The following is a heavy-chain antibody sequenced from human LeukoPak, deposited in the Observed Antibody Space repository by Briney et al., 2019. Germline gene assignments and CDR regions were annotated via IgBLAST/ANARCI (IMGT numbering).Heavy chain of an antibody. Sequence: PGGSLRLSCAASGFIFSRYSMNWVRQAPGKGLEWVSYISSSSRSIYYEDSVKGRFTISRDNAKQSLYLQMNSLRAEDTAVYYCARIQGVVILLDAFDIWGQGTMVTVSS. D-gene: IGHD3-22*01. CDR2: ISSSSRSI. CDR1: GFIFSRYS. J-gene: IGHJ3*02. V-gene: IGHV3-48*01. CDR3: ARIQGVVILLDAFDI.